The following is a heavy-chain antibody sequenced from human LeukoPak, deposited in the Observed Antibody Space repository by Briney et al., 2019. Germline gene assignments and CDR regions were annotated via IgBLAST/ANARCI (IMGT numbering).Heavy chain of an antibody. J-gene: IGHJ4*02. Sequence: GRSLRLSCAASGFTFDDYAMHWVRQAPGKGLEWVSGISWNSGSIGYADSVKGRFTISRDNAKNSLYLQMNSLRAEDTALYYCATSQGMTTDFDYWGQGTLVTVSS. D-gene: IGHD4-17*01. CDR3: ATSQGMTTDFDY. CDR2: ISWNSGSI. CDR1: GFTFDDYA. V-gene: IGHV3-9*01.